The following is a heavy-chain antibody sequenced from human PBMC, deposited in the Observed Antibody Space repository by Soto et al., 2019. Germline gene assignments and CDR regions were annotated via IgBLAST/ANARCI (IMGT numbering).Heavy chain of an antibody. CDR2: ISAYNGNT. CDR1: GYTFTSYG. V-gene: IGHV1-18*01. J-gene: IGHJ6*03. D-gene: IGHD3-10*01. Sequence: QVQLVQSGAEVKKPGASVKVSCKASGYTFTSYGISWVRQAPGQGLEWMGWISAYNGNTNYAQKLQGRVTMTTDTSSSTAYMELRSLRSDDTAVYYCAREVEIRWGDYYYYMDVWGKGTTVTVSS. CDR3: AREVEIRWGDYYYYMDV.